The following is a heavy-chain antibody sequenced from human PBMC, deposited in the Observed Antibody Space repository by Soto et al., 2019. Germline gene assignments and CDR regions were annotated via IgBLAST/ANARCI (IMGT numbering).Heavy chain of an antibody. V-gene: IGHV3-66*01. CDR1: GFSVTNNY. CDR2: IDIGGNT. CDR3: ARGRGSTGYLGREHYFDY. J-gene: IGHJ4*02. Sequence: EVQVVESGGGLVQPGGSLRLSCAASGFSVTNNYMNWVRQAPGKGLEWVSIIDIGGNTYYADSVKDRLTISRDNSRNTLYLHMDGLRAEDTAVYYCARGRGSTGYLGREHYFDYWGQGTLVTVSP. D-gene: IGHD2-2*01.